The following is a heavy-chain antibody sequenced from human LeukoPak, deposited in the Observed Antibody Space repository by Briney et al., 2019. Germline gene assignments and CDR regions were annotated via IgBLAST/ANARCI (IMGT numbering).Heavy chain of an antibody. CDR2: INPNSGGT. CDR3: ARAYCGGDCFSNWFDP. V-gene: IGHV1-2*02. CDR1: GYTFTGYY. J-gene: IGHJ5*02. Sequence: GASVKVSCKASGYTFTGYYMHWVRQAPGQGLEWMGWINPNSGGTNYAQKFQGRVTMTRDTSISTAYMELSRLRSDDTAVYYCARAYCGGDCFSNWFDPWDQGTLVTVSS. D-gene: IGHD2-21*02.